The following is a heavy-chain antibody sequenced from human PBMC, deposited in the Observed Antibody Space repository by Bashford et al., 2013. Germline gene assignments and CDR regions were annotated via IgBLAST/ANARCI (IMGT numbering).Heavy chain of an antibody. CDR1: GGSITNYY. D-gene: IGHD3-10*01. J-gene: IGHJ4*01. V-gene: IGHV4-59*01. CDR3: AREYGSGSAGWHYFDL. Sequence: SETLSLTCTVSGGSITNYYWSWIRQPPGKGLEWIGYIYNSGSTDYNPSLKSRVTISADTSMHQLSLKMRSVTAADTAVYSCAREYGSGSAGWHYFDLWGQEPWSPSPQ. CDR2: IYNSGST.